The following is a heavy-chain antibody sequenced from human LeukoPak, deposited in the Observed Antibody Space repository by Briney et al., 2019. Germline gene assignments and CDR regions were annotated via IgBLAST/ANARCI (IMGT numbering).Heavy chain of an antibody. CDR1: GYTFTGYY. J-gene: IGHJ2*01. CDR3: ARNLGTVTPPSWYFDL. D-gene: IGHD4-17*01. Sequence: SVKVSCKASGYTFTGYYMHWVRQAPGQGLEWMGRIIPTLDIANYAQKFQGRVTITADKSTSTAYMELSSLRSEDTAVYYCARNLGTVTPPSWYFDLWGRGTLVTVSS. V-gene: IGHV1-69*02. CDR2: IIPTLDIA.